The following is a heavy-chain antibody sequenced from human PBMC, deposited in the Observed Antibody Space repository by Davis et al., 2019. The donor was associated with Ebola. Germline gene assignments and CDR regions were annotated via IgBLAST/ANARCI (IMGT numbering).Heavy chain of an antibody. CDR3: ARDTYCSDTSCYTGGKFFDY. CDR1: GGTFTTYT. CDR2: LIPIFGTA. V-gene: IGHV1-69*13. J-gene: IGHJ4*02. D-gene: IGHD2-2*02. Sequence: AASVTVSCKASGGTFTTYTISWLRQAPGQGLEWMGGLIPIFGTANYAQKFQGRVTITADESTSTAYMELSSLRSEDTAVYFCARDTYCSDTSCYTGGKFFDYWGQGTLVTVSS.